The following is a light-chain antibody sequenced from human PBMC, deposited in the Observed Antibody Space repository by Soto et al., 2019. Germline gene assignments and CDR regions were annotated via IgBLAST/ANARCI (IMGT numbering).Light chain of an antibody. Sequence: QSALTQPASASGSPGQSITISCTGTSSDVGSYNLVSWYQQHPGKAPKVMIYEGSKRPSGVSNRFSGSKSGNTASLTISGLQAEDEADYYCCSYAGSNTFVFGPGTKLTVL. J-gene: IGLJ1*01. CDR1: SSDVGSYNL. CDR3: CSYAGSNTFV. V-gene: IGLV2-23*01. CDR2: EGS.